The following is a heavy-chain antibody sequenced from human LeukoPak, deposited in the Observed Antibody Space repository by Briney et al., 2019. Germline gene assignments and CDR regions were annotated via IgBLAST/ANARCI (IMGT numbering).Heavy chain of an antibody. Sequence: GGSLRLSCAASGFTFSHYWMSWVRLAPGKGLEWVANLKPDGSDKYYVDSVKGRFTVSGDNAKNSLYLQMNSLRVEDTALYYCATEDRWSFDFWGRGTKVTVSS. J-gene: IGHJ3*01. CDR1: GFTFSHYW. CDR3: ATEDRWSFDF. D-gene: IGHD2-15*01. CDR2: LKPDGSDK. V-gene: IGHV3-7*01.